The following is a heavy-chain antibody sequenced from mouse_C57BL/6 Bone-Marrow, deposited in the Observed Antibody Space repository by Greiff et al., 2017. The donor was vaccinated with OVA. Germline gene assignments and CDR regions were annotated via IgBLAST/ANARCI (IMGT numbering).Heavy chain of an antibody. Sequence: EVQLKESGGGLVKPGGSLKLSCAASGFTFSSYAMSWVRQTPEKRLEWVATISDGGSYTYYPDNVKGRFTISRDNAKNNLYLQMSHLKSEDTAMYYCARVGLGDYWGQGTTLTVSS. D-gene: IGHD4-1*01. J-gene: IGHJ2*01. V-gene: IGHV5-4*01. CDR3: ARVGLGDY. CDR1: GFTFSSYA. CDR2: ISDGGSYT.